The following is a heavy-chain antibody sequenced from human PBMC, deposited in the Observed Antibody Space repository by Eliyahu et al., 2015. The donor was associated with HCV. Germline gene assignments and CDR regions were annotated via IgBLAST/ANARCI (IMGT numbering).Heavy chain of an antibody. V-gene: IGHV4-4*07. CDR3: ARSGNYHDSSGFDAFDI. Sequence: QVHLQQSGPGLVKPSDTLSLTCXVSXGSISTYHWXWXRQAAGKGPEWIGRXXRSGTTNYNLPLRGRVTMSVDTSKNQFSLRLSSVTAADTAVYYCARSGNYHDSSGFDAFDIWGPGTRVIVSS. D-gene: IGHD3-22*01. CDR1: XGSISTYH. J-gene: IGHJ3*02. CDR2: XXRSGTT.